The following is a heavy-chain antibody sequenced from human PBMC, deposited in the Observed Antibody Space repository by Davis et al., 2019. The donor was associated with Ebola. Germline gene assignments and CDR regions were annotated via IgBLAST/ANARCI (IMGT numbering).Heavy chain of an antibody. J-gene: IGHJ6*03. Sequence: GESLKTPCKGSGYSFTSYWIGWVRQMPGKGLEWMGIIYPGDSDTRYSPSFQGQVTISADKSISTAYLQWSSLKASDTAMYYCARSPTGYYDSSGMDVWGKGTTVTVSS. V-gene: IGHV5-51*01. CDR2: IYPGDSDT. D-gene: IGHD3-22*01. CDR1: GYSFTSYW. CDR3: ARSPTGYYDSSGMDV.